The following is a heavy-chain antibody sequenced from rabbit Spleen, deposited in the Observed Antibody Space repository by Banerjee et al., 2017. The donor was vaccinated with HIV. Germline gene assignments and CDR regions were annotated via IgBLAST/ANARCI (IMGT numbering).Heavy chain of an antibody. CDR1: GFSFSSNDY. V-gene: IGHV1S40*01. CDR3: ARETSSGWGVVSFYFNL. Sequence: QSLEESGGDLVKPGASLTLTCTASGFSFSSNDYMCWVRQAPGKGLEWISCIAGSSSAFTYSATWAKGRFTCSKTSSTTVTLQVTSLTAADTATYFCARETSSGWGVVSFYFNLWGQGTLVTVS. D-gene: IGHD4-1*01. J-gene: IGHJ4*01. CDR2: IAGSSSAFT.